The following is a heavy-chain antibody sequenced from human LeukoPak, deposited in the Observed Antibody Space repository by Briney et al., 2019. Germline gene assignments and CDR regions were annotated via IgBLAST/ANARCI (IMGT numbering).Heavy chain of an antibody. Sequence: ASVKVSCKASGYTFTSYYMHWVRQAPGQGLEWMGWINPNSGGTNYAQKFQGRVTMTRDTSISTAYMELSRLRSDDTAVYYCARAGSQYYYDSSGEDWFDPWGQGTLVTVSS. CDR2: INPNSGGT. J-gene: IGHJ5*02. D-gene: IGHD3-22*01. CDR1: GYTFTSYY. CDR3: ARAGSQYYYDSSGEDWFDP. V-gene: IGHV1-2*02.